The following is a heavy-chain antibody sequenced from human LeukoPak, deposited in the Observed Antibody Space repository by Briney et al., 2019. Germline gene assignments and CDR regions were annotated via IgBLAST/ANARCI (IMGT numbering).Heavy chain of an antibody. D-gene: IGHD6-19*01. J-gene: IGHJ3*02. Sequence: GGSLRLSCAASGFTFSSYWMSWVRQAPGKGLEWVANIKQDGSEKYYVDSVKGRFTISRDNAKNSLYLQMNSLRAEDTAVYYCARETSSAWYDLKRDAFDIWGQGTMVTVSS. CDR2: IKQDGSEK. CDR1: GFTFSSYW. CDR3: ARETSSAWYDLKRDAFDI. V-gene: IGHV3-7*01.